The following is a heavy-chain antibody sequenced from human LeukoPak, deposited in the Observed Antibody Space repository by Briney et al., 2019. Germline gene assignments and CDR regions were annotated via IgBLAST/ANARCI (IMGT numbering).Heavy chain of an antibody. V-gene: IGHV4-39*07. CDR2: IYYSGST. CDR3: ARYSSSVYGAFDI. D-gene: IGHD6-6*01. J-gene: IGHJ3*02. CDR1: GGSISSSSYY. Sequence: SETLSLTCTVSGGSISSSSYYWGWIRQPPGKGLEWIGSIYYSGSTYYNPSLKSRVTISVDTSKNQFSLKLSSVTAADTAVYYCARYSSSVYGAFDIWGQGTMVTVSS.